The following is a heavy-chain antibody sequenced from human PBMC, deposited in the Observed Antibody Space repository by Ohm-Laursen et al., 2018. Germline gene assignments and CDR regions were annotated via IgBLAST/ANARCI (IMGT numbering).Heavy chain of an antibody. J-gene: IGHJ6*02. D-gene: IGHD6-19*01. V-gene: IGHV3-33*01. CDR3: GRDGQQWEPYTMDV. CDR2: IWYDGSNK. Sequence: SLRLSCAASGFSFGSHAMHWVRQAPGKGLEWVAQIWYDGSNKYYADSVKGRFTISRDYSQNTVYLQMNSLSAEDTAAYYCGRDGQQWEPYTMDVWGQGTTVTVSS. CDR1: GFSFGSHA.